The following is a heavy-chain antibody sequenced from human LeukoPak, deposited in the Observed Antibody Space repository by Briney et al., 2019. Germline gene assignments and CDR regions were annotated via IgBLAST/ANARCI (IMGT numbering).Heavy chain of an antibody. J-gene: IGHJ4*02. CDR1: GGSFSGYY. V-gene: IGHV4-34*01. Sequence: SETLSLTCAVYGGSFSGYYWSWIRQPPGKGLEWIGEINHSGSTNYNPSLKSRVTISVDTSKNQFSLKLSSVTAADTAVYYCARQGGGRYSYEDYWGQGTLVTVSS. CDR3: ARQGGGRYSYEDY. CDR2: INHSGST. D-gene: IGHD5-18*01.